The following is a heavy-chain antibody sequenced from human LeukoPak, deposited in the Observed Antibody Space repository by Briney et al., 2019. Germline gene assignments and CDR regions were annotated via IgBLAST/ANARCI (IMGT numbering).Heavy chain of an antibody. CDR2: ISPSGDIT. CDR3: AKDDAWLRFGE. Sequence: GGSLRLSCAASGFTFSNNGMNWVRQAPGKGLEWASGISPSGDITYYADSVKGRFTISRDNSKNTLYLEVISLTAEDTAVYYCAKDDAWLRFGEWSQGTLVTVSS. J-gene: IGHJ4*02. CDR1: GFTFSNNG. D-gene: IGHD3-10*01. V-gene: IGHV3-23*01.